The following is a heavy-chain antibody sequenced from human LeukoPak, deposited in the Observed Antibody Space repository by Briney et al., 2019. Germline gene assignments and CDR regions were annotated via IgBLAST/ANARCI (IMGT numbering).Heavy chain of an antibody. CDR2: INSDGSST. J-gene: IGHJ4*02. CDR1: GFTFSSYW. D-gene: IGHD4-17*01. Sequence: GGSLRLSCAASGFTFSSYWMHWVRQGPGKGLVWVSRINSDGSSTTYADSVKGRFTISRDNAKNTLYLQMNSLRVEDTAVYYCARDPSGNYGDYFDYWGQGTLVNGPS. CDR3: ARDPSGNYGDYFDY. V-gene: IGHV3-74*01.